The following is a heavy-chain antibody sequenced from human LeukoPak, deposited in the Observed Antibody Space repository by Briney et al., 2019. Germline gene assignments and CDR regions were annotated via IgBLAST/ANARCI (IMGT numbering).Heavy chain of an antibody. J-gene: IGHJ4*02. CDR1: GYTFTGYY. CDR3: ARGPRYYDRSGYRDY. Sequence: GASVKVSCKASGYTFTGYYMHWVRQAPGQGLEWMGWINPNSGNTGYAQKFQGRVTMTRNTSISTAYMELSSLRSEDTAVYYCARGPRYYDRSGYRDYWGQGTLVTVSS. CDR2: INPNSGNT. V-gene: IGHV1-8*02. D-gene: IGHD3-22*01.